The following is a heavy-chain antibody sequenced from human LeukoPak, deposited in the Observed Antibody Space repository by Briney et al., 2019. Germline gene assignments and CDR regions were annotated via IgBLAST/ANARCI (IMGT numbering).Heavy chain of an antibody. CDR2: IWYDGSNK. V-gene: IGHV3-33*01. CDR3: ARGGYYDSSGYPQDY. J-gene: IGHJ4*02. D-gene: IGHD3-22*01. Sequence: PGGSLRLSCAASGFTFSSYGIHWVRQAPGKGLEWVAVIWYDGSNKYYADSVRGRFTISRDNSKNTLYLQMNSPRAEDTALYYCARGGYYDSSGYPQDYWGQGTLVTVSS. CDR1: GFTFSSYG.